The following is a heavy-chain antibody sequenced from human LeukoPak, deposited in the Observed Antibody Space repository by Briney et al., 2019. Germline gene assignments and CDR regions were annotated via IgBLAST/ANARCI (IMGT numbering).Heavy chain of an antibody. CDR2: INPSGGST. Sequence: ASVKVSCKASGCTFTSYYMHWVRQAPGQGLEWMGIINPSGGSTSYAQKFQGRVTMTRDTSTSTVYMELSSLRSEDTAVYYCARGGQITMVRDLLGWFDPWGQGTLVTVSS. CDR3: ARGGQITMVRDLLGWFDP. D-gene: IGHD3-10*01. V-gene: IGHV1-46*01. J-gene: IGHJ5*02. CDR1: GCTFTSYY.